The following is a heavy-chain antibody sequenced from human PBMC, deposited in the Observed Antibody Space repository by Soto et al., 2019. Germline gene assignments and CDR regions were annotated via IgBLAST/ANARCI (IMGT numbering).Heavy chain of an antibody. J-gene: IGHJ4*02. V-gene: IGHV4-30-2*01. CDR1: CGSISRGGYS. CDR2: IYHSGST. Sequence: SSETPSLTCAVSCGSISRGGYSRSWIRQPPGKGLEWIGYIYHSGSTYYNPSLKSRVTISVDRSKSQFSLKLSSVTAADTAVYYCARASTTVTTLDYWGQGTLVTVSS. CDR3: ARASTTVTTLDY. D-gene: IGHD4-17*01.